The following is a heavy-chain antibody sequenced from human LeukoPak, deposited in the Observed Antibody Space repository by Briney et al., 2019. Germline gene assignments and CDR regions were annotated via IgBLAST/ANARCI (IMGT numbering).Heavy chain of an antibody. J-gene: IGHJ4*02. V-gene: IGHV5-51*01. CDR2: IYPADSTA. CDR1: GYSFTTYW. CDR3: ARTSMVRGVIPGYFDY. D-gene: IGHD3-10*01. Sequence: GESLKISCKASGYSFTTYWIGWVRQMPGKGLEWMGIIYPADSTAHYSPSFQGQVTISADKSISTAYLQWSSLKASDTAMYYCARTSMVRGVIPGYFDYWGQGTLVTVSS.